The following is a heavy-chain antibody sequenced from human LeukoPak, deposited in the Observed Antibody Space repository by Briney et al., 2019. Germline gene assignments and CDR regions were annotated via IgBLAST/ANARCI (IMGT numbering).Heavy chain of an antibody. J-gene: IGHJ4*02. V-gene: IGHV4-38-2*02. Sequence: PETLSLTCTVSGYSISSGYYWGWIRQPPGKGLEWIGSIYHSGSTYYNPSLKSRVTISVDTSKNQCSLKLSSVTAADTAVYYCARGRRVASYYFDYWGQGTLVTVSS. CDR2: IYHSGST. CDR1: GYSISSGYY. CDR3: ARGRRVASYYFDY.